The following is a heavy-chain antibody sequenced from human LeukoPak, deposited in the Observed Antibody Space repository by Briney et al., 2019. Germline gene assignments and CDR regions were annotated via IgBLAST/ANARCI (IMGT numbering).Heavy chain of an antibody. D-gene: IGHD3-9*01. CDR2: ISGSGGST. Sequence: GGSLRLSCAASGFTFSSYAMSWVRQAPGKGLEWVSAISGSGGSTYYADSVKGRFTISRDNSKNTLYLQMNSLRAEDTAVYYCAKEGYDILTGYSYYFDYWGQGTLVTVSS. V-gene: IGHV3-23*01. J-gene: IGHJ4*02. CDR3: AKEGYDILTGYSYYFDY. CDR1: GFTFSSYA.